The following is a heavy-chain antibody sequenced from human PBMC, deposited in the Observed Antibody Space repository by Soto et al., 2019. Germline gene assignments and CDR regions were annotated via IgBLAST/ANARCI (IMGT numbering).Heavy chain of an antibody. J-gene: IGHJ4*02. CDR1: GYTFTSYG. CDR3: ARDSPPVDS. V-gene: IGHV1-18*01. CDR2: ISAYNGNT. Sequence: QVQMVQSGAEVKKPGASVKVSCKASGYTFTSYGVSWVRQATGQGIEWMGWISAYNGNTKYAQKLQGRVTMTTDTSTNTAYMDLRSLRSDDTSVYYCARDSPPVDSWGQGTLVTVSS.